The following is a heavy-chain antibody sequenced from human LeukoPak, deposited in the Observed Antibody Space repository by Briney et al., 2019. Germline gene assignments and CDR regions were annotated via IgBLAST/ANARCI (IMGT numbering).Heavy chain of an antibody. CDR1: NFSISSGYY. V-gene: IGHV4-38-2*01. D-gene: IGHD6-19*01. Sequence: SETLSLTCAVSNFSISSGYYWGWIRQPPGKGLEWIATIYRSGKTYYNPSLKSRVTISADMSKNHFSLKVRSVTAADTAMYYCGRHRGRFVEEALEYWGQGILVTVSS. CDR2: IYRSGKT. J-gene: IGHJ4*02. CDR3: GRHRGRFVEEALEY.